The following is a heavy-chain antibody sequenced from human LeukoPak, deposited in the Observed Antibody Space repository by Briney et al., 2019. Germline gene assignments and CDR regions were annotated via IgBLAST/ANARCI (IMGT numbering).Heavy chain of an antibody. D-gene: IGHD3-22*01. Sequence: ASVKVSCKASGYTFTNYYMHWVRQAPGQGLEWMGIINPSGGYTTYAQKFQGRVTMARDTSTSTVSMELSSLRSEDTAVYFCARQGDSSGYYYYYWGQGTLVTVSS. CDR1: GYTFTNYY. CDR2: INPSGGYT. V-gene: IGHV1-46*01. CDR3: ARQGDSSGYYYYY. J-gene: IGHJ4*02.